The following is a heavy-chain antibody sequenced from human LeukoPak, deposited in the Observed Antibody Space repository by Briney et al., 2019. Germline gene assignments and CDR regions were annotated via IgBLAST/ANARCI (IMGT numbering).Heavy chain of an antibody. Sequence: GGSLRLSCATSGFTVSSNYMSWVRQAPGKGLEWVSIIYSGGGGTTYYADSVEGRFTISRDDSKNTLFLQMNSLRAEDTAVYYCAREGGARHFDHWGQGTLVTVSS. D-gene: IGHD3-16*01. CDR3: AREGGARHFDH. V-gene: IGHV3-66*02. CDR1: GFTVSSNY. CDR2: IYSGGGGTT. J-gene: IGHJ4*02.